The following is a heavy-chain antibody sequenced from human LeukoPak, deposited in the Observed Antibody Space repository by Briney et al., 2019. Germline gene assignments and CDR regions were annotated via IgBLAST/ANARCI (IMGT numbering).Heavy chain of an antibody. D-gene: IGHD5-12*01. V-gene: IGHV4-59*08. CDR2: IYYSGST. Sequence: PSETLSLTCTVSGGSISSYYWSWIRQPPGKGLEGIGYIYYSGSTNYNPSLKSRVTISVDTSKNQFSLKLSSVTAADTAVYYCAAEGRYSGYDFPYYYGMDVWGQGTTVTVSS. CDR3: AAEGRYSGYDFPYYYGMDV. J-gene: IGHJ6*02. CDR1: GGSISSYY.